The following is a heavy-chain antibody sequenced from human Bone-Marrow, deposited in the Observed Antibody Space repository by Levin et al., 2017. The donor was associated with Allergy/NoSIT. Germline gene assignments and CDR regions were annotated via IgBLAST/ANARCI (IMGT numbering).Heavy chain of an antibody. CDR3: VKSSSGWPGTGWFDP. J-gene: IGHJ5*02. D-gene: IGHD6-19*01. CDR2: ISSNGGST. V-gene: IGHV3-64D*06. Sequence: GGSLRLSCSASGFTFSSYAMHWVRQAPGKGLEYVSAISSNGGSTHYADSVKGRFTISRDNSKNTLYLQMSSLRAEDTAVYYCVKSSSGWPGTGWFDPWGQGTLVTVSS. CDR1: GFTFSSYA.